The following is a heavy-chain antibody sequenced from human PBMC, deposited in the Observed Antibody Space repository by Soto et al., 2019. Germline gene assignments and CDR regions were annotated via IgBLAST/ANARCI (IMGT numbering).Heavy chain of an antibody. CDR1: GGTFSSYA. D-gene: IGHD6-13*01. CDR3: ARTSGYSSSWYGTQFDP. CDR2: IIPIFGTA. V-gene: IGHV1-69*01. J-gene: IGHJ5*02. Sequence: QVQLVQSGAEVKKPGSSVKVSCKASGGTFSSYAISWVRQAPGQGLEWMGGIIPIFGTANYAQKFQGRVTITADEATSTAYMALSSLRSEDTAVYYCARTSGYSSSWYGTQFDPWGQGTLVTVSS.